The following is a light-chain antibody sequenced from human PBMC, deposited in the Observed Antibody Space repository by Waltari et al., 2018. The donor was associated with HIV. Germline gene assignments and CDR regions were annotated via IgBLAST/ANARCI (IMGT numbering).Light chain of an antibody. CDR2: WAF. CDR3: QQYYSVPWT. Sequence: DIVMTQSPDSLAVSLGERATINCTSSTSLLFTANNKNYLAWYQQKPGQSPTLLFYWAFTREFGVPDRFTGSGSGTDFTLTITSLQSEDVALYYCQQYYSVPWTFGQGTKVEIK. CDR1: TSLLFTANNKNY. J-gene: IGKJ1*01. V-gene: IGKV4-1*01.